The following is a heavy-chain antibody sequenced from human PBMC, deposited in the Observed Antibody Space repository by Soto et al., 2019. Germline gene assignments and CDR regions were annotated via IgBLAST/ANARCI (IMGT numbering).Heavy chain of an antibody. J-gene: IGHJ5*02. D-gene: IGHD6-13*01. CDR3: ARDKVGSSWRSWFDP. CDR2: ISSSSSYI. CDR1: GFTFSSYS. V-gene: IGHV3-21*01. Sequence: EVQLVESGGGLVKPGGSLRLSCAASGFTFSSYSMNWVRQAPGKGLEWVSSISSSSSYIYYADSVKGRFTISRDNAKNSLYLQMNSLRAEDTAVYYCARDKVGSSWRSWFDPWGQGTLVTVSS.